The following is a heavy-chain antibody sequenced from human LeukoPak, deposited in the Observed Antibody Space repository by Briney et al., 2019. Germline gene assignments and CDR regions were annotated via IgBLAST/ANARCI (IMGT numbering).Heavy chain of an antibody. CDR1: GFTFSSYW. Sequence: GGSLRVSCAASGFTFSSYWMSWVRQAPGKGMEWVANIKQDGSEKYYVDSVKGRFTISRDNAKNSLYLQMNSLRAEDTAVYYCARIEDSSSWYDGWFDPWGQGTLVTVSS. J-gene: IGHJ5*02. CDR2: IKQDGSEK. CDR3: ARIEDSSSWYDGWFDP. D-gene: IGHD6-13*01. V-gene: IGHV3-7*01.